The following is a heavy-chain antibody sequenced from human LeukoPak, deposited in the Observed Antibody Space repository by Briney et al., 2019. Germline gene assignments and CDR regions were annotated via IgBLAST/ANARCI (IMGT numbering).Heavy chain of an antibody. D-gene: IGHD1-26*01. CDR3: ARRSDSGSDDGEDYFDY. CDR2: MYYDGRS. CDR1: GGSINSGTFY. J-gene: IGHJ4*02. Sequence: PSETLSLTCTVSGGSINSGTFYWGWIRQPPGKGLEWIGRMYYDGRSYYNPSLKSRVTTAVDTSKNQFSLKLTSVTAADTAVYFCARRSDSGSDDGEDYFDYWGQGTLVTVSS. V-gene: IGHV4-39*01.